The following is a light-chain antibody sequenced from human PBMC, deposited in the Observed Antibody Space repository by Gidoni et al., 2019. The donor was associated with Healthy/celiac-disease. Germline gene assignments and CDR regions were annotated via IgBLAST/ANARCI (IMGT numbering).Light chain of an antibody. CDR3: QQYGNSRT. CDR1: QSVSSSS. V-gene: IGKV3-20*01. CDR2: SVS. J-gene: IGKJ1*01. Sequence: EIVLTQSPGTLSLSPGERATLSCRASQSVSSSSLAWYQQKPGQAPRLLIYSVSSRATGIPDRFSGSGSGTDFTLTISRLEPEDFAVYYCQQYGNSRTFGQGTKVEIK.